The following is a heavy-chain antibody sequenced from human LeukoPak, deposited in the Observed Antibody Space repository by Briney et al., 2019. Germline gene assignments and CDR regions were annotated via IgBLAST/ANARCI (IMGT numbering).Heavy chain of an antibody. J-gene: IGHJ4*02. Sequence: SETLSLTCTVSGGSISSYYWSWIRQPPGKGLEWIGYIYYSGSTNYNPSLKSRVTISVDTSKNQFSLKLSSVTAVDTAVYYCARLRGSYLDYWGQGTLVTVSS. D-gene: IGHD3-10*01. CDR2: IYYSGST. CDR3: ARLRGSYLDY. V-gene: IGHV4-59*01. CDR1: GGSISSYY.